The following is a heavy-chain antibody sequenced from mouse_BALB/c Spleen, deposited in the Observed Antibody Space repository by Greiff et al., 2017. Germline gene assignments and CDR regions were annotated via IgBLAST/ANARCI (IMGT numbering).Heavy chain of an antibody. J-gene: IGHJ2*01. Sequence: EVQLVESGGGLVQPGGSRKLSCAASGFTFSSFGMHWVRQAPEKGLEWVAYISSGSSTIYYADTVKGRFTISRDNPMNTLFLQMTSLRSEDTAMYYCARNWDGDFDYWGQGTTLTVSS. CDR3: ARNWDGDFDY. CDR2: ISSGSSTI. V-gene: IGHV5-17*02. D-gene: IGHD4-1*01. CDR1: GFTFSSFG.